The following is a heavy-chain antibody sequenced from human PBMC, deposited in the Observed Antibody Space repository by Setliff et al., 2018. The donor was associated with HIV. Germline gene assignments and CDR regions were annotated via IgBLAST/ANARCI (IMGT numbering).Heavy chain of an antibody. CDR2: FIPILDIT. D-gene: IGHD3-10*01. CDR3: AGPRGDEAFDV. Sequence: SVKVSCKASGDTSSTYAINWVRQAPGQGLEWMGQFIPILDITNYAQKFQGRVTITADKSTNTMYREMTSLTSEDTAVYYCAGPRGDEAFDVWGQGTMVTVSS. V-gene: IGHV1-69*10. J-gene: IGHJ3*01. CDR1: GDTSSTYA.